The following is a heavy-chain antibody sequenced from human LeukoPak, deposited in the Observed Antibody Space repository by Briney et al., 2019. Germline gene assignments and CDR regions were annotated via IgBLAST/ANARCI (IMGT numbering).Heavy chain of an antibody. J-gene: IGHJ6*03. CDR1: GGTFSSYA. Sequence: SVKVSCKASGGTFSSYAISWVRQAPGQGLEWMGGIIPIFGTANYAQKFQGRVTITADESTSTAYMELSSLRSEDTAVYYCARGRVWFGEDPLYYYYMDVWGKGTTVTISS. D-gene: IGHD3-10*01. V-gene: IGHV1-69*13. CDR2: IIPIFGTA. CDR3: ARGRVWFGEDPLYYYYMDV.